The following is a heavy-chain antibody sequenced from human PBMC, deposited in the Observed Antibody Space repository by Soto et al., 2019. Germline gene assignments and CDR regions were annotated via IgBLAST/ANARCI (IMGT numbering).Heavy chain of an antibody. Sequence: EVQLVESGGGLVEPGGSLRLSCAASGFTFSGYTMNWVRQAPGKGLEWVASISSSSAYMHYADSMKGRFTITRDNAKNSVYLRMSSLRAEDTAVYYCARDKTRYSGYDSGLGPDYWCQGTLVTVSS. D-gene: IGHD5-12*01. CDR1: GFTFSGYT. CDR3: ARDKTRYSGYDSGLGPDY. CDR2: ISSSSAYM. V-gene: IGHV3-21*01. J-gene: IGHJ4*02.